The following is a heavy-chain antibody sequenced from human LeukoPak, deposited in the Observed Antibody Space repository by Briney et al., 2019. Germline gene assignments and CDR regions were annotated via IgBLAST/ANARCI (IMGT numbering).Heavy chain of an antibody. D-gene: IGHD1-1*01. CDR1: GFTFSHFW. Sequence: GGSLRLSCAASGFTFSHFWMSWVRQAPGKGLEWVAYIKKTGSETYYVDSVKGRFTITRDNTRSSLFLQMYSLRAEDTAVYYCAKIPGTVPYWGQGTLVTVST. V-gene: IGHV3-7*01. J-gene: IGHJ4*02. CDR3: AKIPGTVPY. CDR2: IKKTGSET.